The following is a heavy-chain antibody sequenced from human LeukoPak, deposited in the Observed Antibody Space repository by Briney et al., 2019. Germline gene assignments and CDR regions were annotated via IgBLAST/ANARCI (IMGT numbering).Heavy chain of an antibody. D-gene: IGHD5-24*01. Sequence: PGGSLRLSCTASGFSFSTYGIHWVRQAPDKGLEWVAIIWYDGGNKYYIESVKGRFTISRDNAKNSLYLQMDSLRAEDTAVYYCAREGREGYNYPALDFWGQGTLVTVSS. CDR2: IWYDGGNK. CDR3: AREGREGYNYPALDF. V-gene: IGHV3-33*01. CDR1: GFSFSTYG. J-gene: IGHJ4*02.